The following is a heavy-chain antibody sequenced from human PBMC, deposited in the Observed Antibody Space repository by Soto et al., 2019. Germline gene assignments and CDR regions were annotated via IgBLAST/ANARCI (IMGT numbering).Heavy chain of an antibody. CDR3: AHIAVWEAYSSSSHIRGPLFAY. J-gene: IGHJ4*02. CDR1: GFSLSTSGVG. Sequence: SGPTLVNPTQTLTLTCTFSGFSLSTSGVGVGWIRQPPGKALEWLALIYWDDDKRYSPSLKSRLTITKDTSKNQVVLTMTNMDPVDTATYYCAHIAVWEAYSSSSHIRGPLFAYWGQGTLVTVSS. D-gene: IGHD6-6*01. V-gene: IGHV2-5*02. CDR2: IYWDDDK.